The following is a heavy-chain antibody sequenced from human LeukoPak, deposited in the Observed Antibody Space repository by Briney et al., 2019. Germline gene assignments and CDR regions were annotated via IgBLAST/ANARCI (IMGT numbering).Heavy chain of an antibody. V-gene: IGHV4-39*01. CDR3: ARRDNVGYYSWFDP. D-gene: IGHD3-22*01. CDR2: IHFGGTN. CDR1: GGSIGRSVYY. J-gene: IGHJ5*02. Sequence: SETLSLTCSVSGGSIGRSVYYWGWIRQSPGKGLEWIGSIHFGGTNHQNPSLKSRATISVDTSKNQFSLKLTSVTAADTAVYYCARRDNVGYYSWFDPWGQGTLVTVSS.